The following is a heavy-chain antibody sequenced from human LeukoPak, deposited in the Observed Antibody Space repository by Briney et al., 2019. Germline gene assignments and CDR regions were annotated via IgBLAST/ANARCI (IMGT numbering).Heavy chain of an antibody. CDR1: GFTFSSYS. D-gene: IGHD6-19*01. J-gene: IGHJ4*02. V-gene: IGHV3-21*04. Sequence: GGSLRLSCAASGFTFSSYSMNWVRQAPGKGLEWVSSISSSSNYIYYADSVKGRFTISRDNAKNSLYLQMNSLRAEDMALYYCAKGSSAWNEVFHFDYWGQGTLVTVSS. CDR2: ISSSSNYI. CDR3: AKGSSAWNEVFHFDY.